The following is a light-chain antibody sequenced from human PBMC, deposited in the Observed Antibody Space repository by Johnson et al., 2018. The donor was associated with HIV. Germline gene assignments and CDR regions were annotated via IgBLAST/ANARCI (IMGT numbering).Light chain of an antibody. J-gene: IGLJ1*01. Sequence: QSVLTQPPSASGTPGQRVTISCSGSSSNIGSNTVNWYQHLPGTAPNLLIYRDIQRPSGVPDRFSASKSGTSASLAISGLQAEDEADYYCGTWDTSLSAVYVFGTGTKVTVL. V-gene: IGLV1-44*01. CDR1: SSNIGSNT. CDR2: RDI. CDR3: GTWDTSLSAVYV.